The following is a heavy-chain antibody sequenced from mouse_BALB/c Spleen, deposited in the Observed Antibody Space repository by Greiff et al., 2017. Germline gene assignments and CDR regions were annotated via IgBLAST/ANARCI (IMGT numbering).Heavy chain of an antibody. CDR1: GFTFSSFG. D-gene: IGHD1-1*01. CDR2: ISSGSSTI. V-gene: IGHV5-17*02. Sequence: EVQRVESGGGLVQPGGSRKLSCAASGFTFSSFGMHWVRQAPEKGLEWVAYISSGSSTIYYADTVKGRFTISRDNPKNTLFLQMTSLRSEDTAMYYGARGPLYGSSYGWYFDVWGAGTTVTVSS. CDR3: ARGPLYGSSYGWYFDV. J-gene: IGHJ1*01.